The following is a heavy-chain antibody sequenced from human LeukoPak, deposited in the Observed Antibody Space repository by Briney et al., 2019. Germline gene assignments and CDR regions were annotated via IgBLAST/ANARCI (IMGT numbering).Heavy chain of an antibody. CDR3: ARTVPLRAFDF. V-gene: IGHV1-46*01. Sequence: GASVTVSCKASGYTFTSYYMHWVRQAPGQGLEWMGIINPSGGSTSYAQKFQGRVTMTRDTSTSTVYMELSSLRSEDTAVYYCARTVPLRAFDFLGQGTMVTVSS. CDR2: INPSGGST. CDR1: GYTFTSYY. J-gene: IGHJ3*01.